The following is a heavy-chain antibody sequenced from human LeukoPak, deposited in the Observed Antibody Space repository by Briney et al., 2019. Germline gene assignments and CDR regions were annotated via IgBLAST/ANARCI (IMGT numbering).Heavy chain of an antibody. CDR2: INSDGSRT. CDR1: GFTFSSYW. Sequence: GGSLRLSCAASGFTFSSYWMHWVRQAPGKGLVWVSRINSDGSRTTYADAVKGRFTVSRDNAKNTLYLQMNSLRAEDTAVYHCTTTRLADAFYFDYWGQGTLVTVSS. V-gene: IGHV3-74*01. J-gene: IGHJ4*02. D-gene: IGHD6-13*01. CDR3: TTTRLADAFYFDY.